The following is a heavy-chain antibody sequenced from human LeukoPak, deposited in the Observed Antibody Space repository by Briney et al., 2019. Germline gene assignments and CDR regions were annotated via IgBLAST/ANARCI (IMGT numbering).Heavy chain of an antibody. CDR2: VNWNGAST. D-gene: IGHD2-2*01. V-gene: IGHV3-20*04. J-gene: IGHJ6*03. Sequence: PGGSPRLSCAASGFTFDDYGMTWVRQAPGKGLEWVSGVNWNGASTGYADSVKGRFTISRANAKNSLYLQMNSLRAEDTALYYCARGNCSSTSCRSPDYYYYMDVWGKGTTVTVSS. CDR3: ARGNCSSTSCRSPDYYYYMDV. CDR1: GFTFDDYG.